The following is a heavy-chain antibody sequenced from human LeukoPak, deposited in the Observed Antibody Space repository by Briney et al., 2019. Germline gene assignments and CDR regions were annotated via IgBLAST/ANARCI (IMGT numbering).Heavy chain of an antibody. D-gene: IGHD4-23*01. V-gene: IGHV1-2*02. Sequence: GASVKVSCKASGNTFTGHYTHWVRQAPGQGLEWMGWLNPNTGGTNYAPKFHGRVTMTRDTSISTAYMEVSSLTSDDTAVYFCARGFIGGNGVGPGGYLDVWGTGTTDTVSS. CDR3: ARGFIGGNGVGPGGYLDV. CDR2: LNPNTGGT. CDR1: GNTFTGHY. J-gene: IGHJ6*03.